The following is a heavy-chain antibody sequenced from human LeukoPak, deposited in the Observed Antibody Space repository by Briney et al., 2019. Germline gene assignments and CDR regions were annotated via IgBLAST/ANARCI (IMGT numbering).Heavy chain of an antibody. J-gene: IGHJ4*02. CDR3: AREAVAGTVRYFDY. V-gene: IGHV4-39*07. Sequence: SETLSLTCTVSGGSISGSSYYWGWIRQPPGKGLEWIGSIYYSGSTYYNPSLKSRVTISVDTSKNQFSLKLSSVTAADTAVYYCAREAVAGTVRYFDYWGQGTLVTVSS. D-gene: IGHD6-19*01. CDR1: GGSISGSSYY. CDR2: IYYSGST.